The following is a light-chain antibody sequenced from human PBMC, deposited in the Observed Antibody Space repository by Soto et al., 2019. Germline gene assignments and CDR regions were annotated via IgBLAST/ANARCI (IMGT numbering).Light chain of an antibody. CDR1: QSIAFF. J-gene: IGKJ4*01. V-gene: IGKV1-39*01. CDR2: AAS. CDR3: QQSSSTPPT. Sequence: DIQMTQSPSSLSASLGDRVTITCRASQSIAFFLNRYQQKPGRAPKLLIYAASTLQSGVPLRFSGSGSETDFTLTISSLQPEDFATYFCQQSSSTPPTFGGGTKVEIK.